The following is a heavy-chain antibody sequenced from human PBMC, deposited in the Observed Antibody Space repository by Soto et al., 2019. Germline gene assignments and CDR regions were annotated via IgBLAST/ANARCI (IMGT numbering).Heavy chain of an antibody. CDR1: GYTFTSYE. V-gene: IGHV1-8*01. D-gene: IGHD4-17*01. CDR2: MNPNSGNT. Sequence: QVQLVQSGAEVKKPGASVKVSCKASGYTFTSYEINWVRQATGQGFEYLGWMNPNSGNTGYVKKFQGRVTMTRDTSMSTAYMELSSVQSVETAVYYCARVIKFGDYSRWFDSWGPGPLVTFSS. J-gene: IGHJ5*01. CDR3: ARVIKFGDYSRWFDS.